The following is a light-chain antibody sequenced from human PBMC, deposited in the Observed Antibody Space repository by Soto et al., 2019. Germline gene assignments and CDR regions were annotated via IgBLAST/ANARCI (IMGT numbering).Light chain of an antibody. CDR3: CSYTSSNSMV. Sequence: SVLTQPASVSGPPGQSITISCTGTSSDVGGYNYVSWYQQHPGKAPKLIVYEVTNRPSGVSNRFSGSKSGNTASLTISGLQAEDEADYSCCSYTSSNSMVFGTGTKVTVL. V-gene: IGLV2-14*01. CDR1: SSDVGGYNY. J-gene: IGLJ1*01. CDR2: EVT.